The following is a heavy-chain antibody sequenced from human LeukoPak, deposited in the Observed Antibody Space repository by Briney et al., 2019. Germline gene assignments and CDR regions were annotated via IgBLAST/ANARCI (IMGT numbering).Heavy chain of an antibody. Sequence: PGRSLRLACTASGFPFIEYSVNWVRQVPGKGLEWIAYIGIDSGKTRYADSVRGRFSISADKTRNSLYLQMISLRVVDTAVYFCARDHNYAFDNWGQGNLVSVAT. CDR3: ARDHNYAFDN. CDR2: IGIDSGKT. J-gene: IGHJ4*02. CDR1: GFPFIEYS. D-gene: IGHD1-1*01. V-gene: IGHV3-48*01.